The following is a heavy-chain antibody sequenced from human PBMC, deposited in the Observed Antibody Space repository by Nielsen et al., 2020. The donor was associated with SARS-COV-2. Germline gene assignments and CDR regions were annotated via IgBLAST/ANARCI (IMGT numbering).Heavy chain of an antibody. CDR3: ATLASVGANYYYGMDV. CDR2: ISWNSGSI. J-gene: IGHJ6*02. CDR1: GFTFDDYA. V-gene: IGHV3-9*01. Sequence: SLKISCAASGFTFDDYAMHWVRQAPGKGLEWVSGISWNSGSIGYADSVKGRFTISRDNAKNSLYLQMNSLRAEDTALYYCATLASVGANYYYGMDVWGQGTTVTVSS. D-gene: IGHD1-26*01.